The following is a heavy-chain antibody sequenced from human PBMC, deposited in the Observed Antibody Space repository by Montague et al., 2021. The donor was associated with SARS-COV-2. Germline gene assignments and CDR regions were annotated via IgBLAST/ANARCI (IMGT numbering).Heavy chain of an antibody. CDR2: ICYSGST. CDR1: GGSISSSSYY. V-gene: IGHV4-39*01. J-gene: IGHJ3*02. Sequence: SETLSLTCTVSGGSISSSSYYWGWIRQPPGKGPEWIGSICYSGSTYYNPSLKSRVTISVDTSKNQFSLKLSSVTAADTAVYYCARHSGRDTIFGVVIIPDAVDIWGQGTMVTVSS. D-gene: IGHD3-3*01. CDR3: ARHSGRDTIFGVVIIPDAVDI.